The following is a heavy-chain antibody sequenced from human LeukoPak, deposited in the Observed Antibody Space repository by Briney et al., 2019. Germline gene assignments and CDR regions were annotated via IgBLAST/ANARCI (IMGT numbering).Heavy chain of an antibody. J-gene: IGHJ4*02. CDR3: AKESMRTGGYYAYLGN. CDR2: ISTGDIST. Sequence: PGASLRLSCAASGFTFRSYSMSWVRQAPGKGLEWVAGISTGDISTYYADYVKGRFTISRDNSKNTLYLQMNSLRAEDTAVYYCAKESMRTGGYYAYLGNWGQGALVTVSS. CDR1: GFTFRSYS. D-gene: IGHD1-26*01. V-gene: IGHV3-23*01.